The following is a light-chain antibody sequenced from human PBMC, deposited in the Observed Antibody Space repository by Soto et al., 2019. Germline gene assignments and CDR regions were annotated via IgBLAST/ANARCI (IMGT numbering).Light chain of an antibody. J-gene: IGKJ1*01. CDR1: QGISSW. CDR2: AAS. CDR3: QQYGSLSWT. V-gene: IGKV1-12*01. Sequence: DIQISQSPSSVSASVGDRVTITCRASQGISSWLAWYQQKPGKAPKLLIYAASGRATGIPDRFSGSGSGTDFTLTISRLEPEDFAVYYCQQYGSLSWTFGQGTKV.